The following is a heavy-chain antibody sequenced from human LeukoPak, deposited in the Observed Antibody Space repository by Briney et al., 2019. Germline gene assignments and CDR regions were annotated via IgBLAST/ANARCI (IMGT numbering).Heavy chain of an antibody. J-gene: IGHJ4*02. CDR2: ITSSSSYT. Sequence: GGSLRLSCAASGFTFSDYYMSWTRQAPGKGLEWVSYITSSSSYTNYADSVKGRFTISRDNAKNSLYLHMNSLRAEDTAVYYCARVLKLYCGGDSNYFDYGGRETVATVSS. CDR3: ARVLKLYCGGDSNYFDY. D-gene: IGHD2-21*02. CDR1: GFTFSDYY. V-gene: IGHV3-11*05.